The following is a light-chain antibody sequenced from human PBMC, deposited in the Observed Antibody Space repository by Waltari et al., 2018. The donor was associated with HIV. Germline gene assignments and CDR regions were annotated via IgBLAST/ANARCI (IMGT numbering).Light chain of an antibody. CDR3: AAFDDELDGVL. J-gene: IGLJ2*01. CDR1: NSNIGNNI. V-gene: IGLV1-44*01. Sequence: QSVLTQAPSASGTPGQRVTLSCSGGNSNIGNNIVNRYQQPPGTAPKRLIQNNDQGPSGVPDRFSGSKSGTSASLAISGLQSEDEADYYCAAFDDELDGVLFGGGTKLTVL. CDR2: NND.